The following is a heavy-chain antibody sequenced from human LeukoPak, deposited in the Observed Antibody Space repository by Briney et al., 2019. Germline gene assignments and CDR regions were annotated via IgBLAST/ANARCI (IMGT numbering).Heavy chain of an antibody. Sequence: SETLSLTCTVSGGSISSSSYHWGWIRQPPGKGLEWIGSIYYSGSTYYNPSLKSRVTISVDTSKNQFSLKLSSVTAADTAVYYCARGPGSSSSWYYYCYYMDVWGKGTTVTVSS. V-gene: IGHV4-39*07. CDR2: IYYSGST. D-gene: IGHD6-13*01. CDR3: ARGPGSSSSWYYYCYYMDV. J-gene: IGHJ6*03. CDR1: GGSISSSSYH.